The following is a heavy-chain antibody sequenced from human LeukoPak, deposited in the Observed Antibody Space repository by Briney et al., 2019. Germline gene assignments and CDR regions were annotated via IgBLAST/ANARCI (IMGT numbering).Heavy chain of an antibody. V-gene: IGHV3-33*01. J-gene: IGHJ4*02. CDR2: IWYDRSSK. CDR1: GFTFSDYG. Sequence: GMSLRLSCAASGFTFSDYGMHWVRQAPGKGLEWVAIIWYDRSSKYYADSVKGRFTISRDNSKNTLYLQMNSLRAEDTAVYYCARDRGDYSLDYWGQGALVTVSS. CDR3: ARDRGDYSLDY. D-gene: IGHD4-17*01.